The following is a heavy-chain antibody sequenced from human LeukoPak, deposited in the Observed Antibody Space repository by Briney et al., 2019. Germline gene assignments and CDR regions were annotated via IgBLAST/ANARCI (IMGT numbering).Heavy chain of an antibody. CDR2: ISDDGVNK. D-gene: IGHD6-13*01. CDR3: ASLEQQLSPYFGY. J-gene: IGHJ4*02. Sequence: PGGSLRLSCAASGINFITYALHWVRQAPGKGLEWVAVISDDGVNKYFAESVKGRFTISRDNAKNTLYLQMNSLRAEDTAVYYCASLEQQLSPYFGYWGQGTLVTVSS. CDR1: GINFITYA. V-gene: IGHV3-30-3*01.